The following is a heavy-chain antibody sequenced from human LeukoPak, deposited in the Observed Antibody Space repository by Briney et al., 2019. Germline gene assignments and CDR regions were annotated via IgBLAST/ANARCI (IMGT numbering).Heavy chain of an antibody. CDR1: GFTFNNYA. Sequence: GGSLRLSCAVSGFTFNNYAMSWVRQAPGRGLEWVSGIGSSGSGGNTYYADSVKGRFTISRDSSKNTLFLHMNSLRVEDTAIYYCAKDRTVGASYWYFDLWGRGTLVTVSS. CDR2: IGSSGSGGNT. V-gene: IGHV3-23*01. J-gene: IGHJ2*01. CDR3: AKDRTVGASYWYFDL. D-gene: IGHD1-26*01.